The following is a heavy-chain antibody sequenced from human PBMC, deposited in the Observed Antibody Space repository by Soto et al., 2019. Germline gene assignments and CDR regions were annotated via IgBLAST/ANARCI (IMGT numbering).Heavy chain of an antibody. J-gene: IGHJ4*02. CDR2: ISNTGGGT. CDR1: GFTFNNYA. Sequence: EVQLLDSGGGLVQPGGSLGLSCAASGFTFNNYAMNWVRQAPGMGLEWVATISNTGGGTYYADSVKGRLTISRDNSKNTLYLQMSSLRVEDTAVYYCAKDRLAGNFDYWGQGTQVTVSS. CDR3: AKDRLAGNFDY. V-gene: IGHV3-23*01.